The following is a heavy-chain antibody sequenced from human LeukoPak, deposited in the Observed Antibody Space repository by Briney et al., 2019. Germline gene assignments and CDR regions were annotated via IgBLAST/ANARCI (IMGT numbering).Heavy chain of an antibody. J-gene: IGHJ4*02. CDR1: GGSISSSSYY. D-gene: IGHD3-10*01. CDR3: ARHPPRHYGSGSYSFDY. CDR2: INHSGST. V-gene: IGHV4-39*01. Sequence: SETLSLTCTVSGGSISSSSYYWSWIRQPPGKGLEWIGEINHSGSTNYNPSLKSRVTISVDTSKNQFSLKLSSVTAADTAVYYCARHPPRHYGSGSYSFDYWGQGTLVTVSS.